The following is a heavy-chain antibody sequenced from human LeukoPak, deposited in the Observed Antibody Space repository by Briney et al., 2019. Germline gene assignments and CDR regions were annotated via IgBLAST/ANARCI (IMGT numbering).Heavy chain of an antibody. CDR3: AILQHYGDLAWFDP. V-gene: IGHV1-24*01. J-gene: IGHJ5*02. CDR1: GYTLTELS. CDR2: FDPEDGET. Sequence: ASVKVSCKVSGYTLTELSMHRVRQAPGKGLEWMGGFDPEDGETIYAQKFQGRVTMTEDTSTDTAYMELSSLRSEDTAVYYCAILQHYGDLAWFDPWGQGTLVTVSS. D-gene: IGHD3-10*01.